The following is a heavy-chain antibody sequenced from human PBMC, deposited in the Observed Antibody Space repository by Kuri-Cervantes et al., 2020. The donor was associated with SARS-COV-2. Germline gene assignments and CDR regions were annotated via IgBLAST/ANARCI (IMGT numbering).Heavy chain of an antibody. Sequence: GESLKISCAASGFTFSSYWMSWVRQAPGKGLEWVGRTRNKANSYTTEYAASVKGRFTISRDDSKNSLYLQMNSLKTEDTAVYYCAYMTPNYYYGMDVWGQGTTVTVSS. V-gene: IGHV3-72*01. CDR1: GFTFSSYW. D-gene: IGHD2-15*01. CDR2: TRNKANSYTT. J-gene: IGHJ6*02. CDR3: AYMTPNYYYGMDV.